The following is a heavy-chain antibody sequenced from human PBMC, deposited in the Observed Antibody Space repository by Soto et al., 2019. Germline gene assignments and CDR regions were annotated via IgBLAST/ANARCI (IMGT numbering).Heavy chain of an antibody. D-gene: IGHD3-10*01. CDR1: GGSMRSVDYS. CDR2: IYYSGNT. J-gene: IGHJ5*02. V-gene: IGHV4-30-2*01. CDR3: AREAGNHYAWGSLFHX. Sequence: PADTLSLTCAVSGGSMRSVDYSWSWIRQPQGKGLEWIGYIYYSGNTYYNPSLKSRVTISVDRSKNQFSLKLSSVTAAETAVYYCAREAGNHYAWGSLFHXWGQGIRVTVS.